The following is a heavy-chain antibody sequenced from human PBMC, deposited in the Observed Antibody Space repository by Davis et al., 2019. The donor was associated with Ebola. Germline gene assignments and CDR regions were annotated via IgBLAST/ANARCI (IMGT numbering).Heavy chain of an antibody. D-gene: IGHD2-15*01. CDR1: GGSFSGYY. CDR2: IYYSGST. J-gene: IGHJ4*02. CDR3: ARERGVVAGPLDY. V-gene: IGHV4-59*12. Sequence: SETLSLTCAVYGGSFSGYYWSWIRQPPGKGLEWIGYIYYSGSTNYNPSLKSRVTMSVDTSKNQFSLKLSSVTAADTAVYYCARERGVVAGPLDYWGQGTLVTVSS.